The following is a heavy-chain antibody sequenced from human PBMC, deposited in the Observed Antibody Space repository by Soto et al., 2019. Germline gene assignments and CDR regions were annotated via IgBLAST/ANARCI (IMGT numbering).Heavy chain of an antibody. V-gene: IGHV4-39*01. CDR2: IYYSGTT. CDR1: GGSIISSSYY. CDR3: ASLLGIKFDY. Sequence: PSETLSLTCTVSGGSIISSSYYWGWIRQPPGKGLEWIGTIYYSGTTNYNPSLKSRVTISVDTSQNQFSLKLNSLTAADTAVYYCASLLGIKFDYWGQGALVTVSS. J-gene: IGHJ4*02. D-gene: IGHD3-10*01.